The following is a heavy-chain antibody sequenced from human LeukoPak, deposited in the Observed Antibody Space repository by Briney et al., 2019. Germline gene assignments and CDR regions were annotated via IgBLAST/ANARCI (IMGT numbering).Heavy chain of an antibody. Sequence: PGGSLRLSCAASGFTFSSYEMNWVRQAPGKGLEWVSYISSSGSTIYYADSVKGRFTISRDNAKSSLYLQMNSLRAEDTAVYYCASPPGGYYGSGSYWGQGTLVTVSS. J-gene: IGHJ4*02. V-gene: IGHV3-48*03. CDR1: GFTFSSYE. CDR3: ASPPGGYYGSGSY. CDR2: ISSSGSTI. D-gene: IGHD3-10*01.